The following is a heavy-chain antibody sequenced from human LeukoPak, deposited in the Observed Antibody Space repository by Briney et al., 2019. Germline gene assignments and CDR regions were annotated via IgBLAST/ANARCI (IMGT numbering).Heavy chain of an antibody. CDR1: GGSISSYY. Sequence: SETLSLTCTASGGSISSYYWSWIRQPAGKGLEWIGRIYTSGSTNYNPSLKSRVTMSVDTSKNQFSLKLSSVTAADTAVYYCARLSPAASYYYYYMDVWGKGTTATVSS. V-gene: IGHV4-4*07. CDR3: ARLSPAASYYYYYMDV. J-gene: IGHJ6*03. D-gene: IGHD2-2*01. CDR2: IYTSGST.